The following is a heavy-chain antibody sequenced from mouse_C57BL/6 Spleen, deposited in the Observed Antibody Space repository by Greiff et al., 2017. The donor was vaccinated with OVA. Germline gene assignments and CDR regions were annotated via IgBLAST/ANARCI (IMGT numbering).Heavy chain of an antibody. D-gene: IGHD1-1*01. CDR1: GFNIKDYY. CDR2: IDPEDGDT. J-gene: IGHJ1*03. V-gene: IGHV14-1*01. Sequence: VQLQQSGAELVRPGASVKLSCTASGFNIKDYYMHWVKQRPEQGLEWIGRIDPEDGDTESAPKFQGKATMTADTSSNTAYLQLSSLTSEDTAVYYCTTVDYGSSYRYFDVWGTGTTVTVSS. CDR3: TTVDYGSSYRYFDV.